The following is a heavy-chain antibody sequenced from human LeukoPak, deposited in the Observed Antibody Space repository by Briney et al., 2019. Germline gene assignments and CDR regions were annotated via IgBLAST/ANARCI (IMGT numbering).Heavy chain of an antibody. CDR3: AIWTSGNY. J-gene: IGHJ4*02. CDR1: QFTFNGSW. Sequence: GGSLRLSCADSQFTFNGSWMHWVRQAPGKGLEWVANMDPTGSQKRYVDSVKGRFTISKDNPGASLYLDMHSLRAEDTARYYCAIWTSGNYWGQGTLVTVSS. D-gene: IGHD1-1*01. V-gene: IGHV3-7*01. CDR2: MDPTGSQK.